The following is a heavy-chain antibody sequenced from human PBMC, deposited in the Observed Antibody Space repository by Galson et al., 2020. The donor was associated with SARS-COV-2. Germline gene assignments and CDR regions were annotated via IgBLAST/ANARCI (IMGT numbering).Heavy chain of an antibody. Sequence: GGSLRLSCAASGFTFSSYAMHWVRQAPGKGLEWVAVIWYDGSNKYYADSVKGRFTISRDNSKNTLYLQMNSLRAEDTAVYYCARDIAFGVAIDYWGQGTLVTVSS. CDR3: ARDIAFGVAIDY. D-gene: IGHD3-16*01. J-gene: IGHJ4*02. CDR2: IWYDGSNK. CDR1: GFTFSSYA. V-gene: IGHV3-33*08.